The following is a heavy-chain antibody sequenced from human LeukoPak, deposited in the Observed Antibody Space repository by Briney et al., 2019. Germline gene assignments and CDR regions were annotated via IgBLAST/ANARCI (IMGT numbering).Heavy chain of an antibody. V-gene: IGHV4-59*01. Sequence: SETLSLTCTVSGGSISSYYWSWIRQPPGKGLEWIGYIYYSGSTNYNPSLKSRVTISVDTSKNQFSLKLSSVTAADTAVYYCARDSSSTFSPWGQGTLVTVSS. CDR2: IYYSGST. CDR3: ARDSSSTFSP. D-gene: IGHD2-2*01. J-gene: IGHJ5*02. CDR1: GGSISSYY.